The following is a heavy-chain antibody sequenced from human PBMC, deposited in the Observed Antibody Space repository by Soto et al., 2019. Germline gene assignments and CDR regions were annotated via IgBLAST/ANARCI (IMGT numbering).Heavy chain of an antibody. J-gene: IGHJ6*02. D-gene: IGHD3-22*01. Sequence: SETLSVTCSVSGASISSGGYYWSWLRQLPGKGLEWIGYIYYSGSTSYNPSLKSRVTISRDKSKNQFSLKLSSVSVADTAIYYCARDYSSGFYYDLYDNVAVWGPGTKVIVSS. CDR1: GASISSGGYY. CDR3: ARDYSSGFYYDLYDNVAV. CDR2: IYYSGST. V-gene: IGHV4-31*03.